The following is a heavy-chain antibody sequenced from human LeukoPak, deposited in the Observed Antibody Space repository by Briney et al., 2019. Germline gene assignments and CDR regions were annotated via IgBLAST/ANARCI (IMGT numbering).Heavy chain of an antibody. CDR1: GFTFSDYY. J-gene: IGHJ4*02. V-gene: IGHV3-11*06. CDR2: ISSSSSYT. D-gene: IGHD3-22*01. CDR3: ARDRNYYDSSGYIPLDY. Sequence: PGGSLRLSCAASGFTFSDYYMCWIRQAPGKGLEWVSYISSSSSYTNYADSVKGRFTISRDNAKNSLYLQMNSLRAEDTAVYYCARDRNYYDSSGYIPLDYWGQGTLVTVSS.